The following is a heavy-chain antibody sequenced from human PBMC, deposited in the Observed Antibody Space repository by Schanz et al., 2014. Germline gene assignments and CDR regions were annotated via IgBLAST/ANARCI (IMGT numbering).Heavy chain of an antibody. D-gene: IGHD2-2*01. V-gene: IGHV1-46*01. CDR1: GYSFTSYY. CDR3: ARVTQYQLVMVAFDI. Sequence: QVQLVQSGAEVKKPGASVKVSCKAPGYSFTSYYMHWVRQAPGQGLEWMGIINPSDGSTSHAQKFQGRVTMTRDTSTSTVYMDLSSLRSEDTAVYYCARVTQYQLVMVAFDIWGQGTMVTVSS. CDR2: INPSDGST. J-gene: IGHJ3*02.